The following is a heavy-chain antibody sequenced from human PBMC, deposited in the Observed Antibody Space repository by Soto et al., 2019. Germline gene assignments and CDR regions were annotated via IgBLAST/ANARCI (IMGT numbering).Heavy chain of an antibody. D-gene: IGHD1-20*01. Sequence: XATLSLTFTVSSGSISVTNFFWGWVRQPPGKGLEWIGNVDYSGTAYFSPSLATRVAFHVDTSKNQFSLTLYSVTAADTAVYYCERITGRHLDYWGQGILVTVSS. CDR3: ERITGRHLDY. CDR1: SGSISVTNFF. J-gene: IGHJ4*02. V-gene: IGHV4-39*01. CDR2: VDYSGTA.